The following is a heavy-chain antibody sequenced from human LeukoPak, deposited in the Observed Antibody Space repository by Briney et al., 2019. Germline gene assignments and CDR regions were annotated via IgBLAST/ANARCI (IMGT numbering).Heavy chain of an antibody. CDR2: IRYDGSNK. D-gene: IGHD3-10*01. V-gene: IGHV3-30*02. CDR3: AKDRGSSSYYFDY. Sequence: GGSLRLSCAASGFTFSSYGMNWVRQAPGKGLEWVAFIRYDGSNKYYADSVKGRFTISRDNSKNTLYLQMNSLRAEDTAVYYCAKDRGSSSYYFDYWGQGTLVTVSS. CDR1: GFTFSSYG. J-gene: IGHJ4*02.